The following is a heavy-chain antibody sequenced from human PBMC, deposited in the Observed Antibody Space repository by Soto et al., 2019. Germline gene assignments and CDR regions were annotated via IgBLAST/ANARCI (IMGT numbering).Heavy chain of an antibody. CDR2: VYYSGST. V-gene: IGHV4-59*01. J-gene: IGHJ6*02. Sequence: SETLSLTCTVSGGSISYYYWSWIRQPPGKGLEWIGYVYYSGSTNYNPSLKSRVTISVDTSKNQFSLKLSSVTAADTAVYYCVRGRDGYNWEGMDVWGQGTTVTVSS. CDR1: GGSISYYY. D-gene: IGHD1-1*01. CDR3: VRGRDGYNWEGMDV.